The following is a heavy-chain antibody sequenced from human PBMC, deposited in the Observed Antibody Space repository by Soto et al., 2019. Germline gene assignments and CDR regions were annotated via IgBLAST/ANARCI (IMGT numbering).Heavy chain of an antibody. D-gene: IGHD6-25*01. Sequence: ASVKVSCKASGYTFTTYDIHWVRQVTGQGLECMGWMNPYNGNTGSTQKFQGRVTMTRNTSISTVYMELTSLRSEDTAVYYCARRKERSGPHYFDYWGQGSLVTVSS. CDR3: ARRKERSGPHYFDY. CDR2: MNPYNGNT. J-gene: IGHJ4*02. V-gene: IGHV1-8*01. CDR1: GYTFTTYD.